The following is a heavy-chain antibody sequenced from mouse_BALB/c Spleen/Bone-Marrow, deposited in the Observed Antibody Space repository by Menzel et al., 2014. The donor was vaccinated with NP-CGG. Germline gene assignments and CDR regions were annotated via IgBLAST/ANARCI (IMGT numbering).Heavy chain of an antibody. J-gene: IGHJ1*01. Sequence: GQLQQSGPELVKPGASVKISCKASGYAFSSSWMNWVKQRPGQGLEWIGRIYPGDGDTNYNGKFKGKATLTADKSSSTAYMQLSSLTSVDSAVYFCARRRDYDRYFDVWGAGTTVTVSS. CDR3: ARRRDYDRYFDV. D-gene: IGHD2-4*01. V-gene: IGHV1-82*01. CDR1: GYAFSSSW. CDR2: IYPGDGDT.